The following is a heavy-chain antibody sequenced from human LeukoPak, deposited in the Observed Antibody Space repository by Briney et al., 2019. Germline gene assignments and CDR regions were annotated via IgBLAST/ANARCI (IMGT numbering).Heavy chain of an antibody. CDR3: ARHEEYSYLNWYFDL. CDR2: IYYSGIT. CDR1: GGSISSGGYY. V-gene: IGHV4-61*08. J-gene: IGHJ2*01. D-gene: IGHD5-18*01. Sequence: SETLSLTCTVSGGSISSGGYYWSWIRQPPGKGLEWIGYIYYSGITNYNPSLKSRITISVDTSKNQFSLKLSSVTAADTAVYYCARHEEYSYLNWYFDLWGRGTLVTVSS.